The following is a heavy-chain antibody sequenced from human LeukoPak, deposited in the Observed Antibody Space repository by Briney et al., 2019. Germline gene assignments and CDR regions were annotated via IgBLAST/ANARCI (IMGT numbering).Heavy chain of an antibody. Sequence: GGSLRLSCAASGFTFSSYWVHWVRQAPGKGLVWVSRINSDGSSTGYADSVKGRFTISRDNAKNTLYLQMNSLRAEDTAVYYCARGYDFWSGYYYYYYYGMDVWGQGTTVTVSS. CDR1: GFTFSSYW. CDR2: INSDGSST. V-gene: IGHV3-74*01. CDR3: ARGYDFWSGYYYYYYYGMDV. D-gene: IGHD3-3*01. J-gene: IGHJ6*02.